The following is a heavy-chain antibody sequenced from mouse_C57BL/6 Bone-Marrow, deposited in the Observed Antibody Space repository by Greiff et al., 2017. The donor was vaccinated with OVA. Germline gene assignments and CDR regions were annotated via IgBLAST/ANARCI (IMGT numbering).Heavy chain of an antibody. CDR2: ISSGGSYT. CDR1: GFTFSSYG. J-gene: IGHJ2*01. CDR3: ARLGYGPC. D-gene: IGHD1-1*02. Sequence: EVKLVESGGDLVKPGGSLKLSCAASGFTFSSYGMSWVRQTPDKRLEWVATISSGGSYTYYPDSVKGRFTISRDNAKNTLYLQMSSLKSEDTAMYYCARLGYGPCWGQGTTLTVSS. V-gene: IGHV5-6*02.